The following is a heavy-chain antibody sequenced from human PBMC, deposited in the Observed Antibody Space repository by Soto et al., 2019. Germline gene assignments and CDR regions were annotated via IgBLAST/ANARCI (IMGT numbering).Heavy chain of an antibody. CDR3: ARDPSYYGMDV. Sequence: ASVKVSCTASGFTFTSSAMQWVRQAPGQSLEWMGWINAGNGNTKYSQKFQGRVTITRDTSASTAYMELSSLRSEDTAVYYCARDPSYYGMDVWGQGTTVTVSS. J-gene: IGHJ6*02. CDR2: INAGNGNT. V-gene: IGHV1-3*01. CDR1: GFTFTSSA.